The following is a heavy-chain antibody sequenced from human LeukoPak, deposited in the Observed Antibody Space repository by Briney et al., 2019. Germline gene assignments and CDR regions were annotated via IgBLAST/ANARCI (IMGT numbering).Heavy chain of an antibody. D-gene: IGHD4-23*01. CDR3: ARGDDYGGAWYYFDY. CDR2: IYSGGST. CDR1: GFTVSSNY. V-gene: IGHV3-53*01. Sequence: AGGSLRLSCAASGFTVSSNYMSWVRQAPGKGLEWVSVIYSGGSTYYADSVKGRFTISRDNSKNTLFLRMNSLRAEDTAEYYCARGDDYGGAWYYFDYWGQGTLVTVSS. J-gene: IGHJ4*02.